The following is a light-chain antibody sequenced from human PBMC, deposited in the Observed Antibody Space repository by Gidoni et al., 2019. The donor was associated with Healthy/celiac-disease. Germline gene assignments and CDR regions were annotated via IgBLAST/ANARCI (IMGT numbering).Light chain of an antibody. V-gene: IGKV3-20*01. Sequence: EIVLTQSPGTLSLSPGERANLSCRASQSVSSSYLAWYQQKPGQAPRLLIYGASSRATGIPDRFSGSGSGTDFTLTISRLDPEDFAVYYCQQYGSSPLFTFGPGTKVDIK. CDR3: QQYGSSPLFT. CDR2: GAS. CDR1: QSVSSSY. J-gene: IGKJ3*01.